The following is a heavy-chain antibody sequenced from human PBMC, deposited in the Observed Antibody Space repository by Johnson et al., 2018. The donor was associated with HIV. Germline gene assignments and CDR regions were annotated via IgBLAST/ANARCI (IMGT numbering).Heavy chain of an antibody. D-gene: IGHD2-15*01. V-gene: IGHV3-66*02. CDR1: GFTVSSYY. CDR2: FFGGDGT. Sequence: VHLVESGGGLVQPGGSLRLSCAASGFTVSSYYMTWVRQAPGKGLEWVSVFFGGDGTYYADSVKGRVTISRDNSKNTLYLQMNSLRAEDTAMYYCAKDNLKRTRGSDAFDIWGQGTRVTVSS. CDR3: AKDNLKRTRGSDAFDI. J-gene: IGHJ3*02.